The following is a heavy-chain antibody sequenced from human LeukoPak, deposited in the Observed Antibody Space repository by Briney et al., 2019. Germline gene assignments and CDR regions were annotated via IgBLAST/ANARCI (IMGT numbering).Heavy chain of an antibody. Sequence: GGSLRLSCAASGLTFSSYAMSWVRQAPGKGLEWVSAISGSGGSTYYADSVKGRFTISRDNSKNTLYLQMNSLRAEDTAVYYCARDPLLRLGELSFIDWGQGTLVTVSS. J-gene: IGHJ4*02. V-gene: IGHV3-23*01. CDR2: ISGSGGST. CDR1: GLTFSSYA. CDR3: ARDPLLRLGELSFID. D-gene: IGHD3-16*02.